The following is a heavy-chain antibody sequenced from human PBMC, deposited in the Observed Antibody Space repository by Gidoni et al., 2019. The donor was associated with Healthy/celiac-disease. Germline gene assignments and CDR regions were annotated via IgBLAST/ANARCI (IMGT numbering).Heavy chain of an antibody. D-gene: IGHD2-2*01. CDR2: ISSSGSTI. Sequence: QVQLVESGGALVKPGGSLRLSCAASGFTFSDYYMRWIRQAPGKGLEWVSYISSSGSTIYYADYVKGRFTISRDNAKNSLYLQMNSLRAEDTAVYYCARAQTDVVVLNWFDPWGQGTLVTVSS. CDR3: ARAQTDVVVLNWFDP. V-gene: IGHV3-11*01. CDR1: GFTFSDYY. J-gene: IGHJ5*02.